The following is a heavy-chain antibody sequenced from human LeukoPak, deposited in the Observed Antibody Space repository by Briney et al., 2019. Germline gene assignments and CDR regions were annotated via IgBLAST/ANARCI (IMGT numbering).Heavy chain of an antibody. CDR3: TRDTGITGTSFDY. CDR1: GFTFGDYA. Sequence: PGGSLRLSCTASGFTFGDYAMSWFRQAPGKGLEWVGFIRSKAYGGTTEYAASVKGRFTISRDDSKSIAYLQMNSLKTEDTAVYYCTRDTGITGTSFDYWGQGTLVTVSS. V-gene: IGHV3-49*03. J-gene: IGHJ4*02. D-gene: IGHD1-7*01. CDR2: IRSKAYGGTT.